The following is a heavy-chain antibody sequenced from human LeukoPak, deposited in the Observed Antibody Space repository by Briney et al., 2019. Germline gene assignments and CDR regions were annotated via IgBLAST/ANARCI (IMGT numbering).Heavy chain of an antibody. Sequence: ASRSVSFTGSGYTFSSYYKDWVRHGPGQGIGLKGLAHPNSGGTNYAQKFHDRVTMTRDTSISTAYMELNRLKSDDTAVYYCATAPLNGYSSGWYSFDYWGQGTLVTVSS. V-gene: IGHV1-2*02. J-gene: IGHJ4*02. D-gene: IGHD6-19*01. CDR3: ATAPLNGYSSGWYSFDY. CDR1: GYTFSSYY. CDR2: AHPNSGGT.